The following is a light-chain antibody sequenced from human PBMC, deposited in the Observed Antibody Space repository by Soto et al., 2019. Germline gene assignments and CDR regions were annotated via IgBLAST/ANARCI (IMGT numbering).Light chain of an antibody. V-gene: IGLV1-44*01. CDR3: AAWDDSLNGYV. J-gene: IGLJ1*01. Sequence: QSLLTQPPSASGTPGLRVTISCSGSSSNIGSNTVNWYQQLPGTAPKLLIYSNNQRPSGVPDRFSGSKSGTSASLAISGLQSEDEAEYYCAAWDDSLNGYVFGTGTKVTVL. CDR1: SSNIGSNT. CDR2: SNN.